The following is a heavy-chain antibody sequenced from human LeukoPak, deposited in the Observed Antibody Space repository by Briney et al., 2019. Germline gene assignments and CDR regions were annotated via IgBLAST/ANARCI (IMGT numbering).Heavy chain of an antibody. D-gene: IGHD3-22*01. J-gene: IGHJ3*02. CDR2: MNPNSGNT. V-gene: IGHV1-8*01. CDR3: ARDSSGYYFGAFDI. CDR1: GYTFTSYD. Sequence: ASVRVSCKASGYTFTSYDINWVRQATGQGLEWMGWMNPNSGNTGYAQKFQGRVTMTRNTSINTAYMELSSLRSEDTALYYCARDSSGYYFGAFDIWGQGTMVTVSS.